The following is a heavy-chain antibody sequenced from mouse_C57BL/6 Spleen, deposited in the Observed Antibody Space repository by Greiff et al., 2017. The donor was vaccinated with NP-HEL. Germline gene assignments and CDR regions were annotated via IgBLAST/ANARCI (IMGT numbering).Heavy chain of an antibody. CDR3: ARDWDVRGFAY. Sequence: QVHVKQPGAELVRPGSSVKLSCKASGYTFTSYWMHWVKQRPIQGLEWIGNIDPSDSETHYNQKFKDKATLTVDKSSSTAYMQLSSLTSEDSAVYYCARDWDVRGFAYWGQGTLVTVSA. CDR1: GYTFTSYW. CDR2: IDPSDSET. J-gene: IGHJ3*01. D-gene: IGHD4-1*01. V-gene: IGHV1-52*01.